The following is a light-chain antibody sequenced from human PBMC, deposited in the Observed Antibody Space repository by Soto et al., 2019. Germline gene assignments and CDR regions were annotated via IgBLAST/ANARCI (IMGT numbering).Light chain of an antibody. CDR1: SSDVGTYDD. J-gene: IGLJ3*02. Sequence: QSALTQPASVSASPGQSITISCTGTSSDVGTYDDVSWYRQHPGKGPKLLIYEVTNRPSGVSNRFSGSKSGNTASLTISGLQAEDEADYYCSSYTSSSNWVFGGGTKVTVL. CDR3: SSYTSSSNWV. CDR2: EVT. V-gene: IGLV2-14*01.